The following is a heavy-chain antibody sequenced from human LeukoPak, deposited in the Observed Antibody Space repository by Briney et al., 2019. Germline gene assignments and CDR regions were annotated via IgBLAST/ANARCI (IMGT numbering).Heavy chain of an antibody. D-gene: IGHD3-10*01. CDR3: ARVLWFGGSYYMDV. CDR2: IYTSGST. CDR1: GGSISRYY. Sequence: SETLSLTCTVSGGSISRYYWSWIRQPAREGLEWIGRIYTSGSTNYNPSLKSRVTISVDTSKNQFSLKLSSVTAADTAVYYCARVLWFGGSYYMDVWGKGTTVTISS. V-gene: IGHV4-4*07. J-gene: IGHJ6*03.